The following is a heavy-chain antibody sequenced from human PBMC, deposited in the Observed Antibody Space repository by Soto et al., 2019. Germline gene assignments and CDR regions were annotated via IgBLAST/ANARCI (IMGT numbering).Heavy chain of an antibody. CDR1: GYTFTSYY. V-gene: IGHV1-46*01. J-gene: IGHJ6*02. D-gene: IGHD6-13*01. CDR3: ARVGQIAAAGIYYGMDV. Sequence: QVQLVQSGAEVKKPGASVKVSCKASGYTFTSYYMHWVRQAPGQGLEWMGIINPSGVSTSYAQKFQGRVTMTRDTSTSTVYMELSSLRSEDTAVYYCARVGQIAAAGIYYGMDVWGQGTTVTVSS. CDR2: INPSGVST.